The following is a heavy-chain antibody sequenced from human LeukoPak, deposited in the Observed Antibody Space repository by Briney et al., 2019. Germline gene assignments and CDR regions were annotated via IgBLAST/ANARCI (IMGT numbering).Heavy chain of an antibody. Sequence: GGSLRLSCAASGFTVSSNYMSWVRQAPGKGLEWVAVISYDGSNKYYADSVKGRFTISRDNSKNTLYLQMNSLRAEDTAVYYCAREFRKIQLSFDYWGQGTLVTVSS. D-gene: IGHD5-18*01. CDR2: ISYDGSNK. CDR3: AREFRKIQLSFDY. J-gene: IGHJ4*02. CDR1: GFTVSSNY. V-gene: IGHV3-30-3*01.